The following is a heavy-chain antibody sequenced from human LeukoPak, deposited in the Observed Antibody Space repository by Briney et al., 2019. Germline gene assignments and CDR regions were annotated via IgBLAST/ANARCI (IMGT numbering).Heavy chain of an antibody. D-gene: IGHD3-22*01. CDR3: AKDLYDSSGYYSLFDY. Sequence: GGSLRLSCAASGFTFSSYWMSWVRQAPGKGLEWVANIKQDGSEKYYVDSVKGRFTISRDNSKNTLYLQMNSLRAEDTAVYYCAKDLYDSSGYYSLFDYWGQGTLVTVSS. J-gene: IGHJ4*02. CDR2: IKQDGSEK. CDR1: GFTFSSYW. V-gene: IGHV3-7*03.